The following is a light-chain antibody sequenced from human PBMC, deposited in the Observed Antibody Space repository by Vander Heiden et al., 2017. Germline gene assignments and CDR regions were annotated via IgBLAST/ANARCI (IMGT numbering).Light chain of an antibody. CDR1: SSNIGAGYD. CDR3: QSYDSSLRV. V-gene: IGLV1-40*01. CDR2: GNS. Sequence: QSVLTQPPSVSGAPGQRVTISCTGSSSNIGAGYDVHWYQQLPGTALKLLIYGNSNRPSGVPDRFSGSKSGTSASLAITGLQAEDEAEYYCQSYDSSLRVFGGGTKLTVL. J-gene: IGLJ3*02.